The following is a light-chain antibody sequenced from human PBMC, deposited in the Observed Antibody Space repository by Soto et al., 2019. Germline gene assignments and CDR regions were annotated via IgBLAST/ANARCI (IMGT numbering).Light chain of an antibody. V-gene: IGLV2-14*01. CDR3: SSFTGTSYV. Sequence: QSALTQPASVSGSPGQSITISCTGDSSDVGGNNYVSWYQQYPGKAPKLMVCDVSNRPSGVSNRFSGSKSGNTASLTISGLQAEDEADYCCSSFTGTSYVFGTGTKVTVL. CDR1: SSDVGGNNY. J-gene: IGLJ1*01. CDR2: DVS.